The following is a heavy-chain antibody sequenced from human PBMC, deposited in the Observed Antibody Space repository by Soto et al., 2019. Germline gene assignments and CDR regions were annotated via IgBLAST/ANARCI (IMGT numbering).Heavy chain of an antibody. CDR2: IWYDGSNK. CDR3: ARDGALGDYGIPYYGMDV. V-gene: IGHV3-33*01. D-gene: IGHD4-17*01. J-gene: IGHJ6*02. Sequence: GGSLRLSCAASGFTFSSYGMHWVRQAPGKGLEWVAVIWYDGSNKYYADSVKGRFTISRDNSKNTLYLQMNSLRAEDTAVYYCARDGALGDYGIPYYGMDVWGQGTTVTVSS. CDR1: GFTFSSYG.